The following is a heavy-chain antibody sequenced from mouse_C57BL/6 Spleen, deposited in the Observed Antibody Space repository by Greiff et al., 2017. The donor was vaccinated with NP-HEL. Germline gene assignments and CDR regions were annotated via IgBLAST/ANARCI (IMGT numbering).Heavy chain of an antibody. J-gene: IGHJ4*01. Sequence: VQLQQPGAELVKPGASVKLSCKASGYTFTSYWMQWVKQRPGQGLEWIGEIDPSDSYTNYNQKFKGKATLTVDTSSSTAYMQLSSLTSEDSAVYYCARRGVTSYYYAMDYWGQGTSVTVSS. CDR3: ARRGVTSYYYAMDY. CDR1: GYTFTSYW. V-gene: IGHV1-50*01. CDR2: IDPSDSYT. D-gene: IGHD2-2*01.